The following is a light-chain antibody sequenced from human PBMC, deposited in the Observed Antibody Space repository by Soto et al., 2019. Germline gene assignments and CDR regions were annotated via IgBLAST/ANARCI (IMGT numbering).Light chain of an antibody. CDR3: SSYAGFYTLL. V-gene: IGLV2-23*01. CDR2: EDS. J-gene: IGLJ2*01. Sequence: QSVLTQPASVSGSPGQSITISCAGISSDVGSYNLVSWYQHHPGKAPKVMIYEDSRRPSGVSDRFSGSKSGSTASLTISGLQAEDESEYYCSSYAGFYTLLFGGGTKLTVL. CDR1: SSDVGSYNL.